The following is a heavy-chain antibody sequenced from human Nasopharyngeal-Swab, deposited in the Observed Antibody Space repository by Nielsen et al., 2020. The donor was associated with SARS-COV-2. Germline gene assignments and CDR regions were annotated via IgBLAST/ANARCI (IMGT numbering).Heavy chain of an antibody. V-gene: IGHV3-9*01. CDR3: AKTMVYSSSSYYFDY. CDR1: GFTFDDYA. CDR2: ISWNSGSI. J-gene: IGHJ4*02. D-gene: IGHD6-6*01. Sequence: SLKISCAASGFTFDDYAMHWVRQAPGKGLEWVSGISWNSGSIGYADSVKGRFTISRDNAKNSLYLQMNSLRAEDTALYYCAKTMVYSSSSYYFDYWGQGTLVTVSS.